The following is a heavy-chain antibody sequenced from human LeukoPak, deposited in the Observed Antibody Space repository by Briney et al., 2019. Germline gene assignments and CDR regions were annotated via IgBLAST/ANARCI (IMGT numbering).Heavy chain of an antibody. CDR3: ARSQSGGSLDY. D-gene: IGHD2-15*01. V-gene: IGHV5-51*01. CDR2: IYPGDSQT. CDR1: GYDFPGWW. Sequence: GESLKISCKGSGYDFPGWWIGWVRQMPGKGLEWIAIIYPGDSQTAYRPSFQGQVTISADKSISTTSLQWSSLKASDTAMYYCARSQSGGSLDYWGQGTLVTVSS. J-gene: IGHJ4*02.